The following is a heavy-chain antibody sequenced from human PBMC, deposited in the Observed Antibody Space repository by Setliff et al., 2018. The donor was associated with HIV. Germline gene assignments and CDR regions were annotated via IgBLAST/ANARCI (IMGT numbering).Heavy chain of an antibody. D-gene: IGHD1-1*01. V-gene: IGHV3-23*03. CDR2: IYVGGSST. Sequence: GGSLRLSCAGSGFTFRSHWMNWVRQVPGKGLVWVSVIYVGGSSTVYADSVKGRFTISRDDSKKTQYLQLNSLRADDTAVYYCARALHGERLGLALDIWGQGTLVTVSS. J-gene: IGHJ3*02. CDR1: GFTFRSHW. CDR3: ARALHGERLGLALDI.